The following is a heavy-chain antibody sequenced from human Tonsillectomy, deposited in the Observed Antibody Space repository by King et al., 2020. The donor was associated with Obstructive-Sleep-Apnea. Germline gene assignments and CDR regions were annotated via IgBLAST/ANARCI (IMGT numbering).Heavy chain of an antibody. CDR2: IYYGGST. D-gene: IGHD2-21*02. V-gene: IGHV4-31*03. J-gene: IGHJ3*02. CDR1: GGSITSGSHY. Sequence: QMQESGPGLVKPSQTLSLTCNVSGGSITSGSHYWSWIRQHPGKGLEWVGYIYYGGSTYYNPSLKSRVTISVDTSKNQFSLKLTSVTAADTAVYYCARDSCGSDCYPFGDAFDIWGQGTMVTVSS. CDR3: ARDSCGSDCYPFGDAFDI.